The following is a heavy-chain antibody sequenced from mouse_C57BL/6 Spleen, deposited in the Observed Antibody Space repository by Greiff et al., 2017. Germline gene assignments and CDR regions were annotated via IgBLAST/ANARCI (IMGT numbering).Heavy chain of an antibody. J-gene: IGHJ1*03. CDR1: GYSFTGYY. V-gene: IGHV1-42*01. D-gene: IGHD1-1*01. Sequence: VQLQQSGPELVKPGASVKISCKASGYSFTGYYMNWVKQSPEKSLEWIGEINPSTGGTTYNQKFKAKATLTVDKSSSTAYMQLKSLTSEDSAVYYCARDYGSPHWYFDVWGTGTTVTVSS. CDR2: INPSTGGT. CDR3: ARDYGSPHWYFDV.